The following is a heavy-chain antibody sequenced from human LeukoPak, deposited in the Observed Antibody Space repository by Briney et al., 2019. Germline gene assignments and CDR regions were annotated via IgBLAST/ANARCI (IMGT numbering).Heavy chain of an antibody. CDR3: ARERGAAAAHYYYYGMDV. V-gene: IGHV1-18*01. J-gene: IGHJ6*02. D-gene: IGHD6-13*01. CDR1: GYTFTSYG. Sequence: ASVKVSCKASGYTFTSYGISWVRQAPGQGLEWMGWISAYNGNTNYAQKLQGRVTMTTDTSTSTAYMELRSPRSDDTAVYYCARERGAAAAHYYYYGMDVWGQGTTVTVSS. CDR2: ISAYNGNT.